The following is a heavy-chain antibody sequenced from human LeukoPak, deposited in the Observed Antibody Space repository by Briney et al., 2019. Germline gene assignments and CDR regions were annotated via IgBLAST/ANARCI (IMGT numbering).Heavy chain of an antibody. CDR1: GFTFSSYG. CDR2: ISGSGGST. V-gene: IGHV3-23*01. J-gene: IGHJ1*01. D-gene: IGHD6-13*01. CDR3: ATAAGSSRVYFQH. Sequence: GGSLRLSCAASGFTFSSYGMSWVRQAPGRGLEWVSAISGSGGSTYYADSVKGRFTISRDNSKNALYLQMNSLRAEDTAVYYCATAAGSSRVYFQHWGQGTLVTVSS.